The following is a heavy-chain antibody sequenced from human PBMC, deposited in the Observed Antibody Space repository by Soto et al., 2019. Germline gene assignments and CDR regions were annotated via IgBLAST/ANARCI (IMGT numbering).Heavy chain of an antibody. J-gene: IGHJ4*02. D-gene: IGHD6-19*01. CDR3: ARRGEQWLVRYFDY. V-gene: IGHV4-34*01. Sequence: SETLSLTCAVYGGSFSGYYWSWIRQPPGEGLEWIGEINHSGSTNYNPSLKSRVTISVDTSKNQFSLKLSSVTAADTAVYYCARRGEQWLVRYFDYWGQGTLVTVSS. CDR2: INHSGST. CDR1: GGSFSGYY.